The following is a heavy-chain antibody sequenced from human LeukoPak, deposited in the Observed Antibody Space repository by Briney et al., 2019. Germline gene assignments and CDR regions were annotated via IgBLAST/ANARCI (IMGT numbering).Heavy chain of an antibody. CDR3: AREEKVWELLRRDYYYYYMDV. CDR1: GFTFSSYA. Sequence: PGGSLRLSCAASGFTFSSYAMHWVRQAPGKGLEYVSAISSNGGSTYCANSVKGRFTISRDNSKNTLYLQMGSLRAEDMAVYYCAREEKVWELLRRDYYYYYMDVWGKGTTVTVSS. V-gene: IGHV3-64*01. D-gene: IGHD1-26*01. J-gene: IGHJ6*03. CDR2: ISSNGGST.